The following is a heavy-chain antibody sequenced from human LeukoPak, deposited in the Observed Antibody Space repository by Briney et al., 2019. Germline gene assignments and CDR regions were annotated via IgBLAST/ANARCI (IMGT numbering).Heavy chain of an antibody. CDR3: ATHSYYYDSSGYRLGAFDI. D-gene: IGHD3-22*01. CDR2: INGSGDST. Sequence: GGSLRLSCAASGFTFSSCVMRWVRQAPGKGLEWVSIINGSGDSTYYIDSKKGRSTISRDNSKNTLYLQMNSLRAADTAVYHCATHSYYYDSSGYRLGAFDIWGQGTMVTVSS. V-gene: IGHV3-23*01. CDR1: GFTFSSCV. J-gene: IGHJ3*02.